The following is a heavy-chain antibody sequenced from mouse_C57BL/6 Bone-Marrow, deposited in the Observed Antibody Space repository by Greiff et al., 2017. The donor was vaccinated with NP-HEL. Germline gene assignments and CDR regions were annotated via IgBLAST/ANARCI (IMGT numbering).Heavy chain of an antibody. D-gene: IGHD3-2*02. CDR3: AGTAQWFAY. V-gene: IGHV5-17*01. CDR2: ISSGSSTI. Sequence: DVQLVESGGGLVKPGGSLKLSCAASGFTFSDYGMHWVRQAPEKGLEWVAYISSGSSTIYYADTVKGRFTISRDNAKNTLFLQMTSLRSEDTAMYYCAGTAQWFAYWGQGTLVTVSA. J-gene: IGHJ3*01. CDR1: GFTFSDYG.